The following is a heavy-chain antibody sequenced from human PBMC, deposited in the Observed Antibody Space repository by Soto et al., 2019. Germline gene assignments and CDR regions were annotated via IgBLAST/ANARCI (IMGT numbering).Heavy chain of an antibody. CDR3: ARTVVATIFGRFDY. J-gene: IGHJ4*02. V-gene: IGHV4-34*01. Sequence: TLSLTCAVYGGSFSGYYWSWIRQPPGKGLEWIGEINHSGSTNYNPSLKSRVTISVDTSKNQFSLKLSSVTAADTAVYYCARTVVATIFGRFDYWGQGTLVTVSS. D-gene: IGHD5-12*01. CDR1: GGSFSGYY. CDR2: INHSGST.